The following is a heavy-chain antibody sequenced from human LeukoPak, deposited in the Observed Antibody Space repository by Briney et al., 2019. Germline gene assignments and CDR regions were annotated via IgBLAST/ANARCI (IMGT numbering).Heavy chain of an antibody. CDR3: ARDLGECSGGSCYDDY. V-gene: IGHV1-18*01. Sequence: GASVKVSCKASGYTFTSYGISWVRQAAGQGLEWMGWISAYNGNTNYAQKLQGRVTMTTDTSTSTAYTELRSLRSDDTAVYYCARDLGECSGGSCYDDYWGQGTLVTVSS. J-gene: IGHJ4*02. CDR1: GYTFTSYG. CDR2: ISAYNGNT. D-gene: IGHD2-15*01.